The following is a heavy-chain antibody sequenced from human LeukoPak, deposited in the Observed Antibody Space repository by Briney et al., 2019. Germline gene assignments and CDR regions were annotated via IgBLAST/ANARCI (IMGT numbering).Heavy chain of an antibody. CDR1: GFTFSNHG. CDR3: ARDLAAARLDF. Sequence: GGSLRLSCAASGFTFSNHGMHWVRQAPGKGLEWVANIWYDGSQEYYPDTVKGRFTISRDISKNTLYLQMNSLRAEDTAVYYCARDLAAARLDFRGQGTLVTVSS. J-gene: IGHJ4*02. V-gene: IGHV3-33*01. CDR2: IWYDGSQE. D-gene: IGHD6-6*01.